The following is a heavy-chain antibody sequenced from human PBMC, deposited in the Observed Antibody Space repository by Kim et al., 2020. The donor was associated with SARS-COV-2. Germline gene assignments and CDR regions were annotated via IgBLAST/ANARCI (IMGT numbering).Heavy chain of an antibody. CDR3: ATGQTIVVVPAAIRSYYYYYGMDV. CDR1: GYTLTELS. CDR2: FDPEDGET. V-gene: IGHV1-24*01. J-gene: IGHJ6*02. Sequence: ASEKVSCKVSGYTLTELSMHWVRQAPGKGLEWMGGFDPEDGETIYAQKFQGRVTMTEDTSTDTAYMELSSLRSEDTAVYYCATGQTIVVVPAAIRSYYYYYGMDVWGQGTTVTVSS. D-gene: IGHD2-2*01.